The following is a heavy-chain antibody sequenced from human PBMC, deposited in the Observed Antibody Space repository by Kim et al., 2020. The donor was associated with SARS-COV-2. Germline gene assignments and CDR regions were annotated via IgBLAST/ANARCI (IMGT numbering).Heavy chain of an antibody. J-gene: IGHJ4*02. V-gene: IGHV3-23*01. CDR3: ARDGLSHLDY. Sequence: GESLKISCAASGFTFSNHGMSWVRQAPGKGLEWVAGLSGSGVSVHYADSVKGRFTVSRDNSKSTLSLQMSSLTADDTAIYYCARDGLSHLDYWGQGTLVTVSS. CDR2: LSGSGVSV. CDR1: GFTFSNHG.